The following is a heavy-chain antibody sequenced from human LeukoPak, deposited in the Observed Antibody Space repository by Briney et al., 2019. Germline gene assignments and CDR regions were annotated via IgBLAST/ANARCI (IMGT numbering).Heavy chain of an antibody. CDR3: AMGTVVPAAPFDY. CDR2: ISSSSSYI. CDR1: GFTFSSYS. J-gene: IGHJ4*02. Sequence: PGGSLRLSCAASGFTFSSYSMNWVRQAPGKGLEWVSSISSSSSYIYYADSVKGRFTISRDNAKNSLYLQMNSLRAEDTAVYYCAMGTVVPAAPFDYWGQGTLVTVSS. D-gene: IGHD2-2*01. V-gene: IGHV3-21*01.